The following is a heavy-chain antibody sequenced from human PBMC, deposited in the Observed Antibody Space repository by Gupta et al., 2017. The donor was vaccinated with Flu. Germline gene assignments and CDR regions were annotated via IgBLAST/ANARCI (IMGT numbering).Heavy chain of an antibody. D-gene: IGHD2-2*01. CDR1: GFTFRSYG. CDR2: ISYDGSNK. V-gene: IGHV3-30*18. Sequence: QVQLVESGGGVVQPGRSLRLSCAASGFTFRSYGMHWVRQAPGKGLEWVAVISYDGSNKYYADSVKGRFTISRDNSKNTLYLQMNSLRAEDTAVYYCAKGFGVVPAANFYYGMDVWGQGTTVTGSS. J-gene: IGHJ6*02. CDR3: AKGFGVVPAANFYYGMDV.